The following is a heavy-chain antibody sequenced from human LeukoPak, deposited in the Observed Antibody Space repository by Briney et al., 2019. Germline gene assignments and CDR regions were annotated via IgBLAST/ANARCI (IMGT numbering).Heavy chain of an antibody. CDR1: GFTFSSYS. J-gene: IGHJ4*02. CDR2: IYYSGST. V-gene: IGHV4-59*01. D-gene: IGHD5-24*01. Sequence: GSLRLSCAASGFTFSSYSMNWIRQPPGKGLEWIGYIYYSGSTNYNPSLKSRVTISVDTSKNQFSLKLSSVTAADTAVYYCARDAGRDGYNYFDYWGQGTLVTVSS. CDR3: ARDAGRDGYNYFDY.